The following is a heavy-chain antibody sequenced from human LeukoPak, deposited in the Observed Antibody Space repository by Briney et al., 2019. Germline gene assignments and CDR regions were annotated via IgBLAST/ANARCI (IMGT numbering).Heavy chain of an antibody. CDR1: GFTFSSYS. J-gene: IGHJ4*02. D-gene: IGHD6-13*01. CDR3: XRGGAGVYFFDY. Sequence: GGSLRLSCAASGFTFSSYSMNWVRQAPGKGLEWVSTISGTGDNTYYADSVKGRFTISRDNSKHMLFLQMNSLRAEDTAVYYCXRGGAGVYFFDYWGQGILVTVSS. V-gene: IGHV3-23*01. CDR2: ISGTGDNT.